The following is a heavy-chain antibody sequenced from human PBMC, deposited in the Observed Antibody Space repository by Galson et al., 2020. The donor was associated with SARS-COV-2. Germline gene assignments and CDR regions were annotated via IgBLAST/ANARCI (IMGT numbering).Heavy chain of an antibody. CDR3: ATAPAITGTRTNGGVYYYYGMDV. V-gene: IGHV1-24*01. D-gene: IGHD1-20*01. Sequence: ASVKVSCKVSGYTLTELSMHWVRQAPGKGLEWMGGFDPEDGETIYAQKFQGRATMTDDTSTETAYMELNNLRSEDTAVYYCATAPAITGTRTNGGVYYYYGMDVWGQGTTVTVSS. CDR2: FDPEDGET. CDR1: GYTLTELS. J-gene: IGHJ6*02.